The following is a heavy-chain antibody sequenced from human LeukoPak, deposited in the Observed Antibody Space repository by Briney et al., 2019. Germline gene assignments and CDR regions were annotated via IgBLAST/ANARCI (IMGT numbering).Heavy chain of an antibody. D-gene: IGHD6-13*01. J-gene: IGHJ5*02. CDR2: IYYSGST. CDR1: GGSISSYY. V-gene: IGHV4-59*01. CDR3: ARVSLAAAASEGYRWFDP. Sequence: SETLSLTCTVSGGSISSYYWSWIRHPPGKGLEWIGYIYYSGSTNYNPSLKSRVTISVDTSKNQFSLKLSSVTAADTAVYYCARVSLAAAASEGYRWFDPWGQGTLVTVSS.